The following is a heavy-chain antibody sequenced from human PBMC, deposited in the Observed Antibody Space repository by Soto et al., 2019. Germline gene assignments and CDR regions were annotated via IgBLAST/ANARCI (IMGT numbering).Heavy chain of an antibody. CDR3: AAAEIDGSYVTFAFDP. CDR2: IVVGSGNT. J-gene: IGHJ5*02. D-gene: IGHD1-26*01. V-gene: IGHV1-58*01. Sequence: ASVKVSCKASVFTFTSSAVQWVRQARGQRLEWIGWIVVGSGNTNYAQKFQERVTITRDMSTSTAYMELSSLRSEDTAVYYCAAAEIDGSYVTFAFDPWGQGTLVTVSS. CDR1: VFTFTSSA.